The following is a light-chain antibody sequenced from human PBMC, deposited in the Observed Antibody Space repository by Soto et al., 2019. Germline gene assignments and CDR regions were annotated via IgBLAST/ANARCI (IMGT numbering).Light chain of an antibody. Sequence: EIVLTQSPATLFLSPGERATLSCRASQGVSSYLAWYQQKPGQAPRLLIYDASNRATGIPARFSGSGPGTDFTLTISSLEPEDFAVYYCQQRSNWHPYTFGQGTKLEIK. CDR2: DAS. CDR1: QGVSSY. V-gene: IGKV3D-11*01. CDR3: QQRSNWHPYT. J-gene: IGKJ2*01.